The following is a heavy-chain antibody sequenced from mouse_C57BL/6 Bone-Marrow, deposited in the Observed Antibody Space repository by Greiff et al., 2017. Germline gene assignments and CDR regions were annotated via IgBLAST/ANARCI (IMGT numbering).Heavy chain of an antibody. Sequence: QVQLQQSGPELVRPGASVKISCKAPGYTFTSHWMQWVRPRPGQGLEGIGEIFPGSGSTYYNEKFKGKATLTVDTSSLTAYMQLSSLTSEGSAVYFCARLGCYLAWFAYWGQGTLVTVSA. CDR1: GYTFTSHW. CDR2: IFPGSGST. CDR3: ARLGCYLAWFAY. J-gene: IGHJ3*01. V-gene: IGHV1-56*01. D-gene: IGHD2-12*01.